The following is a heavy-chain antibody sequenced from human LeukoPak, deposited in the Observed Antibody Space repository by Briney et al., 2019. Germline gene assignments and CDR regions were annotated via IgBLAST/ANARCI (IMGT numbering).Heavy chain of an antibody. Sequence: GGSLRLSCAASGFTVSSNYMSWVRQAPGKRLEWVSVIYSGGSTYYADSVKGRFTISRDNSKNTLYLQMNSLRAEDTAVYYCARSTRAGAAPAGFDIWGQGTMVTVSS. CDR1: GFTVSSNY. J-gene: IGHJ3*02. D-gene: IGHD2-2*01. CDR2: IYSGGST. CDR3: ARSTRAGAAPAGFDI. V-gene: IGHV3-66*01.